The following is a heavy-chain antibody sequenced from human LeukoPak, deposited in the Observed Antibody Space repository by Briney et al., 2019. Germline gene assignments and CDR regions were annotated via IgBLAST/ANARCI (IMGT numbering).Heavy chain of an antibody. D-gene: IGHD5-12*01. Sequence: GGSLRLSCAASGFTFSSYAMTWVRQAPGKGLEWISAISGSGGSTYYADSVKGQFTISRDNSKNTLYLQTNSLRADDTAVYYCAKGVSAYDVWGQGTLVTVSS. J-gene: IGHJ4*02. V-gene: IGHV3-23*01. CDR1: GFTFSSYA. CDR3: AKGVSAYDV. CDR2: ISGSGGST.